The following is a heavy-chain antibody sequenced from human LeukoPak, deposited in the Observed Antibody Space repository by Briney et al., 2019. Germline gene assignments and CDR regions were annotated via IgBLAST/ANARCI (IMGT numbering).Heavy chain of an antibody. CDR3: ASLPDRYSGSYPIYYYGMDA. CDR1: GGSFSGYY. CDR2: INHSGST. V-gene: IGHV4-34*01. J-gene: IGHJ6*02. Sequence: SETLSLTCAVYGGSFSGYYWSWIRQPPGKGLEWIGEINHSGSTNYNPSLKSRVTISVDTSKNQFSLKLSSVTAADTAVYYCASLPDRYSGSYPIYYYGMDAWGQGTTVTVSS. D-gene: IGHD3-10*01.